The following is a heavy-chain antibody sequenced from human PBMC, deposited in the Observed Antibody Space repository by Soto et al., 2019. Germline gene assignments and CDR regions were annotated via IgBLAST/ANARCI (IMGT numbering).Heavy chain of an antibody. J-gene: IGHJ6*02. Sequence: ASVKVSCKASGYTFTSYYMHWVRQDPGQGLEWMGIINPSGGSTSYAQKFQGRVTMTGDTSASTAYMELSSLRSEDTAVYYCARDGRYCSGGSCQEEYYYYGMDVWGQGTTVTVSS. D-gene: IGHD2-15*01. V-gene: IGHV1-46*01. CDR2: INPSGGST. CDR3: ARDGRYCSGGSCQEEYYYYGMDV. CDR1: GYTFTSYY.